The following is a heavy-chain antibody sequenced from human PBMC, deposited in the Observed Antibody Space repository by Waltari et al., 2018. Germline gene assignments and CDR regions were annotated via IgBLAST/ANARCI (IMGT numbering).Heavy chain of an antibody. CDR1: GGSVNSGSYY. J-gene: IGHJ4*02. CDR3: ATMHTREGEIDY. Sequence: QVQLQESGPGLVKPSETLSLTCTVSGGSVNSGSYYWSWIRQPPGKGLECIGYIDYSGSSNYNPSLQSRVTISVDTSKNQFSLKLSSVTAADTAVYYCATMHTREGEIDYWGQGTLVTVSS. D-gene: IGHD3-16*01. V-gene: IGHV4-61*01. CDR2: IDYSGSS.